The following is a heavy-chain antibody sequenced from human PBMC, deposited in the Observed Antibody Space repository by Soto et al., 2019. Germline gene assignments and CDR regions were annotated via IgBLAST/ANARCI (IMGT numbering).Heavy chain of an antibody. J-gene: IGHJ4*02. Sequence: EVQLVESGGGLVKPGGSLRLSCAASGFTFSSYSMNWVRQAPGKGLEWVSSISSSSSYIYYADSVKGRFTISRDNAKNSRYLQMNGRRAEDTAVYCCATGRLTGDNIAVAGTLAYWGQGTLVTVSS. V-gene: IGHV3-21*01. D-gene: IGHD6-19*01. CDR3: ATGRLTGDNIAVAGTLAY. CDR1: GFTFSSYS. CDR2: ISSSSSYI.